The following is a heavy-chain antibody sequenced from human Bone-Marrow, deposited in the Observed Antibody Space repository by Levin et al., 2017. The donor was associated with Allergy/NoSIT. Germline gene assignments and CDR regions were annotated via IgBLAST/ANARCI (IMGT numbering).Heavy chain of an antibody. CDR1: GASVYTSSYY. CDR2: IYYTGRT. Sequence: GSLRLSCAVSGASVYTSSYYWGWIRQPPGKGLQWIGSIYYTGRTYHNPSLKSRVTISEDTAKNQFSLRLSSVTAADTAMYYCARQEGYDSSGYSDETDYWGQGILVTVSS. J-gene: IGHJ4*02. V-gene: IGHV4-39*01. D-gene: IGHD3-22*01. CDR3: ARQEGYDSSGYSDETDY.